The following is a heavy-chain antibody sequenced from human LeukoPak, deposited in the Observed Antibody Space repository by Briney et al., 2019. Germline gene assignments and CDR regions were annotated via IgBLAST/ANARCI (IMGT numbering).Heavy chain of an antibody. CDR2: IYPGDSDT. CDR1: GYSFSNYW. Sequence: GESLKISCKGSGYSFSNYWIGWVRQMPGKGLEWMGIIYPGDSDTRYSPSFQGQVIMSADKSINTAYLQWNSLKASDTAMYYCARQRRNGGIAASNDAFDIWGQGTMVTVSS. CDR3: ARQRRNGGIAASNDAFDI. J-gene: IGHJ3*02. D-gene: IGHD6-13*01. V-gene: IGHV5-51*01.